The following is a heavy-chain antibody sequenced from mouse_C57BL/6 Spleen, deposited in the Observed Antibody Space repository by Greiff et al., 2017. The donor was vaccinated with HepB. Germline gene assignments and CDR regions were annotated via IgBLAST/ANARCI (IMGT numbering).Heavy chain of an antibody. D-gene: IGHD2-1*01. V-gene: IGHV1-72*01. CDR3: ARYGNYGYYAMGY. CDR2: IDPKSGGT. J-gene: IGHJ4*01. Sequence: QVQLQQPGAELVKPGASVKLSCKASGYTFTSYWMHWVKQRPGRGLAWIGRIDPKSGGTKYNEKFKSKATLTVDKPSSTAYMQLSSLTSEDSAVYYCARYGNYGYYAMGYWGQGTSVTVSS. CDR1: GYTFTSYW.